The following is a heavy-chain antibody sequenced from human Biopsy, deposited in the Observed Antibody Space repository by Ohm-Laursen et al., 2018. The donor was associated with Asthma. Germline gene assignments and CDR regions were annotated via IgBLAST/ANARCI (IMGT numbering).Heavy chain of an antibody. CDR1: GYTFAGYN. CDR2: ISPNSGDT. Sequence: ASVKVSCKASGYTFAGYNMYWVRQAPGQGLEWMGRISPNSGDTDFAQKFQGRVTLTRETSISTAYMELSGLRSDDTAVYFCARAGGSCYSRGGDCYPMFALWGQGTLVTVSS. V-gene: IGHV1-2*06. CDR3: ARAGGSCYSRGGDCYPMFAL. J-gene: IGHJ4*02. D-gene: IGHD2-15*01.